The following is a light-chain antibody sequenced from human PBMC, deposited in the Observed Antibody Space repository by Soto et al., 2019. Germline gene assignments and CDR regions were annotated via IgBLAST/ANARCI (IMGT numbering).Light chain of an antibody. J-gene: IGLJ1*01. CDR1: SSDVGGYIY. Sequence: QSALTQPASVSGSPGQSITISCTGTSSDVGGYIYVSWYQQHPGKAPILMIYDVSNRPSGVSNRFSGSKSGNTASLTISWLQAEDEADYYCSSYTSSSTLYVFGTGTKVTVL. CDR2: DVS. V-gene: IGLV2-14*01. CDR3: SSYTSSSTLYV.